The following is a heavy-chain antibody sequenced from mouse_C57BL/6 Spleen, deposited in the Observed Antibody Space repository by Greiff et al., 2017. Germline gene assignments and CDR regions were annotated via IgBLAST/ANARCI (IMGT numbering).Heavy chain of an antibody. CDR3: AKEEGGGSSGY. J-gene: IGHJ2*01. V-gene: IGHV1-54*01. CDR2: INPGSGGT. Sequence: QVQLKQSGAELVRPGTSVKVSCKASGYAFTNYLIEWVKQRPGQGLEWIGVINPGSGGTNYNEKFKGKATLTADKSSSTAYMQLSSLTSEDSAVYFCAKEEGGGSSGYWGQGTTLTVSS. CDR1: GYAFTNYL. D-gene: IGHD3-2*02.